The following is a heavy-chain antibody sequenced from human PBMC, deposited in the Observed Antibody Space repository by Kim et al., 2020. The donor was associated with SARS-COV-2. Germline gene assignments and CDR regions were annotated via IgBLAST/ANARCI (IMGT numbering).Heavy chain of an antibody. CDR1: GYSFINYG. Sequence: ASVKVSCKASGYSFINYGISWVRQAPGQGLEWLAWISPHSGNTKYTKKFQDRVTMTTEASTSTAYMELRGLRTDDTAVYYCARDRVYYDGAGYHLFSDSSDSWGQGTLVTVSS. CDR3: ARDRVYYDGAGYHLFSDSSDS. CDR2: ISPHSGNT. V-gene: IGHV1-18*01. D-gene: IGHD3-22*01. J-gene: IGHJ4*02.